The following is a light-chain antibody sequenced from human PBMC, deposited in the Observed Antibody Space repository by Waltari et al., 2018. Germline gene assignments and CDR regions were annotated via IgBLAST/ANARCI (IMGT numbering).Light chain of an antibody. V-gene: IGLV1-44*01. CDR3: ATWDDSLAWV. Sequence: QSVLTQPPSASGSPGQRVTISCSGDNSNIGNTNVNWYQQLPGTAPKLLIYNNNQRPSGVPDRFSGSKSGTSASLAISGLQSEDESDYYCATWDDSLAWVFGGGTKLTVL. J-gene: IGLJ3*02. CDR2: NNN. CDR1: NSNIGNTN.